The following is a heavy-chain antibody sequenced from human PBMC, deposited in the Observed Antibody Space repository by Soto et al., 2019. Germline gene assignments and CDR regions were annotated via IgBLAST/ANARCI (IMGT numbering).Heavy chain of an antibody. D-gene: IGHD5-12*01. CDR2: ISGTSDNT. CDR1: GFTFTNYA. Sequence: PGGSLRLSXAASGFTFTNYAMSWVRQAPGKGLEWVSAISGTSDNTYYADSVKGRFTISRDNSKNTLYLQMNSLRAEDTAVYYCAKTGYGSDVLWWFGPWGQGTLVTVSS. J-gene: IGHJ5*02. V-gene: IGHV3-23*01. CDR3: AKTGYGSDVLWWFGP.